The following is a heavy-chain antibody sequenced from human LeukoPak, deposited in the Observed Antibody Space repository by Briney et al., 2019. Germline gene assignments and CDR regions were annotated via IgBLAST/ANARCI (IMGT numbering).Heavy chain of an antibody. V-gene: IGHV3-48*01. CDR1: GFTFSSYS. D-gene: IGHD6-13*01. CDR2: ISSSSSTI. Sequence: AGGSLRLSCAASGFTFSSYSMNWVRQAPGKGLEWVSYISSSSSTIYYADSVKGRFTISRDNAKNSLYLQMNSLRAEDTAVYYCARGIAAAGQEVGSMGGQGTLVTVSS. CDR3: ARGIAAAGQEVGSM. J-gene: IGHJ4*02.